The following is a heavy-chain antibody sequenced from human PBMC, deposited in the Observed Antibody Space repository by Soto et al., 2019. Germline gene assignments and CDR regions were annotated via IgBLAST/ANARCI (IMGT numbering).Heavy chain of an antibody. CDR2: ISAYNGNT. V-gene: IGHV1-18*01. J-gene: IGHJ5*02. D-gene: IGHD3-10*01. CDR1: GYTFTNYG. Sequence: QVQLVQSGAEVKKPGASVKVSCKASGYTFTNYGISWVRQAPGQGLEWMGWISAYNGNTKYAQKLQGRVTMTTDTSTSTAYMELRSLRSDDTAVYYCARGVGSGSYYNQFNWFDPWGQGTLVTVSS. CDR3: ARGVGSGSYYNQFNWFDP.